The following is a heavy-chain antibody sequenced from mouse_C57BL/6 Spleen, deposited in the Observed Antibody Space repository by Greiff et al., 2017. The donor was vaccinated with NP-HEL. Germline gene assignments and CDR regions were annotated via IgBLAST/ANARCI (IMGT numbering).Heavy chain of an antibody. D-gene: IGHD2-3*01. CDR3: ARYESYDGYPYFDY. CDR2: IRNKANGYTT. J-gene: IGHJ2*01. V-gene: IGHV7-3*01. CDR1: GFTFTDYY. Sequence: EVKLVESGGGLVQPGGSLSLSCAASGFTFTDYYMSWVRQPPGKALEWLGFIRNKANGYTTEYSASVKGRFTSSRDNSQSILYLQMNALRAEDSATYYCARYESYDGYPYFDYWGQGTTLTVSS.